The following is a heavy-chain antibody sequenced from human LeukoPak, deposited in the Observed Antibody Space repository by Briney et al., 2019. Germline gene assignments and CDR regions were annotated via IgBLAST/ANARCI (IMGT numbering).Heavy chain of an antibody. CDR2: IYHSGST. J-gene: IGHJ4*02. V-gene: IGHV4-30-2*01. D-gene: IGHD4-17*01. CDR1: GGSISSGGYS. Sequence: SETLSLTCAVSGGSISSGGYSWSWIRQPPGKGLEWIGYIYHSGSTYYNPSLKSRVTISVDRSKNQFPLKLSSVTAADTAVYYCARANGDYIFDYWGQGTLVTVSS. CDR3: ARANGDYIFDY.